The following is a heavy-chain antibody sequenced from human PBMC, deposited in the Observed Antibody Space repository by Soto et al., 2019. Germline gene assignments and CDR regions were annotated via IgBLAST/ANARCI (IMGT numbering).Heavy chain of an antibody. J-gene: IGHJ6*03. Sequence: SETLSLTCTVSGGSISSYYWSWIRQPPGKGLEWIGYIYYSGSTNYNPSLKSRVAISVDTSKNQFSLKLSSVTAADTAVYYCARNYYDILTGYYYYMDVWGKGTTVTVSS. V-gene: IGHV4-59*08. D-gene: IGHD3-9*01. CDR3: ARNYYDILTGYYYYMDV. CDR1: GGSISSYY. CDR2: IYYSGST.